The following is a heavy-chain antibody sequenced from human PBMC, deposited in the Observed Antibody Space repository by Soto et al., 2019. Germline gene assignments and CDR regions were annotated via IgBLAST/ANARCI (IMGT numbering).Heavy chain of an antibody. CDR2: IFSSGES. Sequence: GGSLRLSCAASEFTVSSTYMSWVRQAPGKGLEWVSIIFSSGESFYADSVKGRFTISRDSSDNTVYLQMNSLKAEDTAVYYCARGGIGMVRTFDHWGQGTLVTVSS. CDR1: EFTVSSTY. V-gene: IGHV3-53*01. CDR3: ARGGIGMVRTFDH. D-gene: IGHD3-10*01. J-gene: IGHJ4*02.